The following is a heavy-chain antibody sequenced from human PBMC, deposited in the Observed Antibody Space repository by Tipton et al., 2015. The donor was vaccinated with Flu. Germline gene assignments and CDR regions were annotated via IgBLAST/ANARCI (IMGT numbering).Heavy chain of an antibody. J-gene: IGHJ4*02. CDR3: AHRPPSGWLPSDQFDY. Sequence: LVKPTQTLTLTCTFSGFSLSTSGVGVGWIRQPPGKALEWLALIYWDDDKRYSPSLKSRLTITKDTSKNQVVLTMTNMDPVDTATYYCAHRPPSGWLPSDQFDYWGQGTLVTVSS. CDR1: GFSLSTSGVG. CDR2: IYWDDDK. D-gene: IGHD5-24*01. V-gene: IGHV2-5*02.